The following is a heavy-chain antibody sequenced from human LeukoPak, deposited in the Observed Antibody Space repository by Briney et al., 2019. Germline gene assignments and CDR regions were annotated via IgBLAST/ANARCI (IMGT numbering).Heavy chain of an antibody. Sequence: PGGSLRLSCAAPGFIPSDAWMSWVRQAPGKGLEWVSNIKQDGSESYYVDSVEGRFTISRDTAKNSLHLQINSLRAEDTAMYYCALEGSGRSLGRWGQGTLVTVSS. J-gene: IGHJ4*02. CDR1: GFIPSDAW. V-gene: IGHV3-7*01. D-gene: IGHD3-16*01. CDR2: IKQDGSES. CDR3: ALEGSGRSLGR.